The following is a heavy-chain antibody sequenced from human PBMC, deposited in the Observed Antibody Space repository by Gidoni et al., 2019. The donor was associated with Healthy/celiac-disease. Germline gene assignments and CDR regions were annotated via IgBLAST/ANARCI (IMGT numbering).Heavy chain of an antibody. CDR3: AKGRDKWGSSWRPDFDY. CDR2: ISWNSGSI. CDR1: GFTCDGEA. J-gene: IGHJ4*02. Sequence: EVQLVESGGGLVQPGRSLRRSWAASGFTCDGEAMHWVRQAQGKGLEWVSGISWNSGSIGSADSVTGRFTISRDNAKNSLYLQMNSLRADDTALYYCAKGRDKWGSSWRPDFDYWGQGTLVTVSS. V-gene: IGHV3-9*01. D-gene: IGHD6-13*01.